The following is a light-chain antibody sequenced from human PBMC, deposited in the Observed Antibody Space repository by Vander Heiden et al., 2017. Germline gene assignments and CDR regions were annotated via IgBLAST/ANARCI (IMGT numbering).Light chain of an antibody. Sequence: SSELTQDPAVSVALGQTVRSTCQGDSLRSYYASWYQQKPGQAPVLVLYGKNYRPSGIPDRFSGSSSGNTASLTITGAQAEDEADYYCNSRDSSGNHHVVFGGGTKLTVL. CDR1: SLRSYY. CDR3: NSRDSSGNHHVV. CDR2: GKN. V-gene: IGLV3-19*01. J-gene: IGLJ2*01.